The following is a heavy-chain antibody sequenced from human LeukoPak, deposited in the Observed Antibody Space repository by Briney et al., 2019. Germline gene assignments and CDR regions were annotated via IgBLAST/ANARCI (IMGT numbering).Heavy chain of an antibody. J-gene: IGHJ5*02. CDR3: SRDRLGGLDL. D-gene: IGHD5-12*01. CDR2: ISDNSNYI. Sequence: GGSLRLSCAASGFTFNTYSMNWVRQAPGKGLEWVSSISDNSNYIYYSDSVEGRFTISRDNAKNSLYLQMNSLRVEDTAVYYCSRDRLGGLDLWGQGTLVTVSS. V-gene: IGHV3-21*01. CDR1: GFTFNTYS.